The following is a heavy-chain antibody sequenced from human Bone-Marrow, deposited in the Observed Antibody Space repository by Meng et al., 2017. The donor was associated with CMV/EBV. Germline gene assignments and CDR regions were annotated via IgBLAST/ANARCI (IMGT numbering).Heavy chain of an antibody. CDR2: INSDGSST. CDR3: ARVHSSGWYGEFDY. J-gene: IGHJ4*02. CDR1: GFPFRSHW. V-gene: IGHV3-74*01. D-gene: IGHD6-19*01. Sequence: SGFPFRSHWLHWVRQAPGKGLVWVSRINSDGSSTSYADSVRGRFTISRDNAKNTLYLQMNSLRAEDTAVYYCARVHSSGWYGEFDYWGQGTLVTVSS.